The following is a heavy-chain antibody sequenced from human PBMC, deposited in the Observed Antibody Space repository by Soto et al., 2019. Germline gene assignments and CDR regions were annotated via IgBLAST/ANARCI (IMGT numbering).Heavy chain of an antibody. CDR1: GFTFEDYS. Sequence: QLVESGGGVVQPGGSLRLSCAASGFTFEDYSMHWVRQVPGKGLEWVSGISWNISAIGYADAVKGRFTISRNNAKNSMYLQMDSLRAEATALYYCAKGCSRYFDSWGQGVLVTVSA. CDR2: ISWNISAI. D-gene: IGHD2-2*01. V-gene: IGHV3-9*01. CDR3: AKGCSRYFDS. J-gene: IGHJ4*02.